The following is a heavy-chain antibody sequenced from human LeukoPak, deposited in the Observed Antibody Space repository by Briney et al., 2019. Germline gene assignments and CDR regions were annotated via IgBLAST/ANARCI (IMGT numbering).Heavy chain of an antibody. D-gene: IGHD4-17*01. CDR2: IYSGGST. V-gene: IGHV3-53*01. J-gene: IGHJ4*02. CDR3: AKEVPYGEVDY. CDR1: GFTVSSNY. Sequence: GGSLRLSCAASGFTVSSNYMSWVRQAPGKGLEWVSVIYSGGSTYYADSVKGRFTISRDNSKNTLYLQMNSLRAEDTAVYYCAKEVPYGEVDYWGQGTLVTVSS.